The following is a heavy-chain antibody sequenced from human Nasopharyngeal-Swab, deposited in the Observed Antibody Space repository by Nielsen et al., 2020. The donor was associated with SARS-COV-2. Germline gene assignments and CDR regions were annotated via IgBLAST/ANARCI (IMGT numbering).Heavy chain of an antibody. CDR3: ARDDQVGSGYPLDY. V-gene: IGHV3-48*01. Sequence: GESLKISCAASGFTFSSYSMNWVRQAPGKGLEWVSSISSSSSTIYYADSVKGRFTISRDNSKNTLYLQMNSLRAEDTAVYYCARDDQVGSGYPLDYWGQGTLVTVSS. CDR2: ISSSSSTI. J-gene: IGHJ4*02. CDR1: GFTFSSYS. D-gene: IGHD3-3*01.